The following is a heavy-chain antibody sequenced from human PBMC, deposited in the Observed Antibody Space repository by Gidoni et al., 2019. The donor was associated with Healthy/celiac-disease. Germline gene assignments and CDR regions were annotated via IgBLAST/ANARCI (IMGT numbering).Heavy chain of an antibody. CDR2: ISSSGSTI. CDR3: ARAKYSSSWPVGY. CDR1: GSTLSDYY. D-gene: IGHD6-6*01. V-gene: IGHV3-11*04. Sequence: QVRLVESGGGLVKPGGSLHLSFAAPGSTLSDYYMSWIRQAPGKVLEWVSYISSSGSTIYYADSVKGRFTISRDNAKNSLYLQMNSLRAEDTAVYYCARAKYSSSWPVGYWGQGTLVTVSS. J-gene: IGHJ4*02.